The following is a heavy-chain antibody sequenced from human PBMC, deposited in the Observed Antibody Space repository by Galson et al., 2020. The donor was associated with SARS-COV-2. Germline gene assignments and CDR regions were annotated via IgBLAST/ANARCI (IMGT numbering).Heavy chain of an antibody. V-gene: IGHV3-30*02. CDR3: AKYEYYYDSSGYPYYFDY. CDR2: IRYDGSNK. Sequence: GGSLRLSCAASGFTFSSYGMHWVRQAPGKGLEWVAFIRYDGSNKYYADSVKGRFTISRDNSKNTLYLQMNSLRAEDTAVYYCAKYEYYYDSSGYPYYFDYWGQGTLVTVSS. CDR1: GFTFSSYG. D-gene: IGHD3-22*01. J-gene: IGHJ4*02.